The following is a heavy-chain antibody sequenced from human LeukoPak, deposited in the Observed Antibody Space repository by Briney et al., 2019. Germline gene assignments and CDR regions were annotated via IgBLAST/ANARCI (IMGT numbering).Heavy chain of an antibody. Sequence: ASVKLSCKASGYTFTGYYMHWVRQAPGQGLEWMGWINPNSGGTNYAQKFQGRVTMTRDTSISTAYMELSRLRSDDTAVYYCARDGVLRYFDWQNNWFDPWGQGTLVTVSS. D-gene: IGHD3-9*01. CDR2: INPNSGGT. CDR1: GYTFTGYY. J-gene: IGHJ5*02. CDR3: ARDGVLRYFDWQNNWFDP. V-gene: IGHV1-2*02.